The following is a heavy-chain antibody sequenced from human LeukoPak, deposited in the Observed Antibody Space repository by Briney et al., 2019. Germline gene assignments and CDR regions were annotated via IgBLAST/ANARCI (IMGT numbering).Heavy chain of an antibody. Sequence: PGRSLRLSCTVSGFTFDDYAIHWVRQAPGKGLEWVSGLTWNSGKIGYADSVKGRFTISRNNAKNSLYLQMNSLRAEDTAVYYCARDPGAYSSSPIDYWGQGTLVTVSS. CDR2: LTWNSGKI. CDR3: ARDPGAYSSSPIDY. J-gene: IGHJ4*02. D-gene: IGHD6-6*01. V-gene: IGHV3-9*01. CDR1: GFTFDDYA.